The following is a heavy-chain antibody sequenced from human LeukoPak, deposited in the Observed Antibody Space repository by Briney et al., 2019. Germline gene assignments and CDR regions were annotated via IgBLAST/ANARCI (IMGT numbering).Heavy chain of an antibody. J-gene: IGHJ4*02. CDR3: ARVGKNGWDFDH. CDR2: INEGGNVK. Sequence: GGSLRLSCTASGFTFSAYWMTWVRQAPGKGLEWVANINEGGNVKFYVDSVKGRFTISRDNTKISLHLQMYSLRAEDTAVYYCARVGKNGWDFDHWGQGTLVTVSS. CDR1: GFTFSAYW. V-gene: IGHV3-7*01. D-gene: IGHD6-19*01.